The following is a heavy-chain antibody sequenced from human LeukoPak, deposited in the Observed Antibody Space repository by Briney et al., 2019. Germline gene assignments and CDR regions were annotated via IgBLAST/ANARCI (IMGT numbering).Heavy chain of an antibody. V-gene: IGHV3-23*01. CDR2: ISGSGGST. J-gene: IGHJ4*02. CDR1: GFTFSSYA. CDR3: ARDSPDYYDSSGYYYGYYFDY. Sequence: PGGSLRLSCAASGFTFSSYAMSWVRQAPGKGLEWVSAISGSGGSTYYADSVKGRFTISRDNSKNTLYLQMNSLRAEDTAVYYCARDSPDYYDSSGYYYGYYFDYWGQGTLVTVSS. D-gene: IGHD3-22*01.